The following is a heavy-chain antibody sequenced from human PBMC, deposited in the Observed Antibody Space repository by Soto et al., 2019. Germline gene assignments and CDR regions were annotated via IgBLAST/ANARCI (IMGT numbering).Heavy chain of an antibody. CDR1: GFTFRNYA. J-gene: IGHJ5*02. CDR3: ANGTVRNSTPPGWFDP. D-gene: IGHD6-13*01. Sequence: GGSLRISCAASGFTFRNYAMSWVRKAPGKGLEWVSAISGSGGSTYYADSVKGRFTISRDNSKNTLYLQMNSLRAEDTAVYYWANGTVRNSTPPGWFDPGGQGPLVPFS. V-gene: IGHV3-23*01. CDR2: ISGSGGST.